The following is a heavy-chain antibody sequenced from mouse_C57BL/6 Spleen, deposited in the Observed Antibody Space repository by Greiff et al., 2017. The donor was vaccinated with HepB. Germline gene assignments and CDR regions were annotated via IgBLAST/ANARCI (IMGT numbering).Heavy chain of an antibody. V-gene: IGHV2-2*01. CDR2: IWSGGST. CDR1: GFSLTSYG. Sequence: QVQLKESGPGLVQPSQSLSITCTVSGFSLTSYGVHWVRQSPGKGLEWLGVIWSGGSTDYNAAFISRLSISKDNSKSQVFFKMNSLQADDTAIYYCARMDYSNLYYYAMDYWGQGTSVTVSS. D-gene: IGHD2-5*01. CDR3: ARMDYSNLYYYAMDY. J-gene: IGHJ4*01.